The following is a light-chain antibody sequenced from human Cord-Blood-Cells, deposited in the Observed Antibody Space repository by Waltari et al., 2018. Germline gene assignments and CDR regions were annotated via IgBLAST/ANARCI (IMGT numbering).Light chain of an antibody. CDR1: QSVNSY. Sequence: EIVLTQSPATLPLSPGARATLSCRASQSVNSYLAWYQQKHGQAPRLLVYDASNRATGIPARFSGSGSGTDFTLTISSLEPEDCAVYYCQQRSNWYTFGQGTKLEIK. V-gene: IGKV3-11*01. J-gene: IGKJ2*01. CDR2: DAS. CDR3: QQRSNWYT.